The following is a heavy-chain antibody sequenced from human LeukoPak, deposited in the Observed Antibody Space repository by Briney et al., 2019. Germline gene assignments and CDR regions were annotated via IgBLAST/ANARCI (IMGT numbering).Heavy chain of an antibody. CDR3: AREWPYYYYYMDV. D-gene: IGHD3-3*01. Sequence: ASVKVSCKTSGYTFTSYDINWVRQAPGQGLEWMGRMNPNSGDTAHAQKFRGRLTLTRNASITTAYMELSSLRSEDTAVYYCAREWPYYYYYMDVWGKGTTVTVSS. CDR2: MNPNSGDT. CDR1: GYTFTSYD. J-gene: IGHJ6*03. V-gene: IGHV1-8*01.